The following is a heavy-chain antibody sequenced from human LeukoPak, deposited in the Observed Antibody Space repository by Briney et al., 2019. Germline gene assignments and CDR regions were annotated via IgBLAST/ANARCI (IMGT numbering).Heavy chain of an antibody. CDR2: ISAYNGNT. V-gene: IGHV1-18*01. CDR1: GYTFTSYG. D-gene: IGHD2-2*01. Sequence: GASVKVSCKASGYTFTSYGISWVRQAPGQGLEWMGWISAYNGNTNYAQKLQGRVTMTTDTSTSTAYMELRSLRSDDTAVYYCAREGRSDIVVVPAALDYWGQGTLVTVSS. CDR3: AREGRSDIVVVPAALDY. J-gene: IGHJ4*02.